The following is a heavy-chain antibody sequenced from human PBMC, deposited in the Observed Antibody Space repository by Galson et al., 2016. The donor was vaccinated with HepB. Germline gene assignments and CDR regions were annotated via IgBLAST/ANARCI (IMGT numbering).Heavy chain of an antibody. Sequence: SVKVSCKASGGTFSNYAISWVRQAPGQGLEWMGGIIPIFESATYAQKFQGRVTISADTSTSTAYLELSSLTSEDTAVYYCARDLEELSTGDSWGQGTLVTVSS. CDR3: ARDLEELSTGDS. V-gene: IGHV1-69*06. CDR2: IIPIFESA. D-gene: IGHD5/OR15-5a*01. CDR1: GGTFSNYA. J-gene: IGHJ5*01.